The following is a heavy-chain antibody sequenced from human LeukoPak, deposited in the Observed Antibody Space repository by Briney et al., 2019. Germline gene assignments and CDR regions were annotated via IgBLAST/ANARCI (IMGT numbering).Heavy chain of an antibody. CDR3: ARDLIYCSSISCYGPDY. CDR1: GYTFTSYG. Sequence: GASVKVSCKASGYTFTSYGISWVRQAPGQGLEWMGWISAYNGNTNYAQKLQGRVTLTTDTSTSTVYMELGSLRSEDTAVYYCARDLIYCSSISCYGPDYWGQGTLVTVSS. V-gene: IGHV1-18*01. CDR2: ISAYNGNT. D-gene: IGHD2-2*01. J-gene: IGHJ4*02.